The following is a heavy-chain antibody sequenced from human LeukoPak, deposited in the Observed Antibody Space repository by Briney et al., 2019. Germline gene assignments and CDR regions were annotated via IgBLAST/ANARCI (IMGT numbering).Heavy chain of an antibody. CDR1: GGTFSSYA. D-gene: IGHD5-18*01. J-gene: IGHJ4*02. CDR2: VNPNSGGT. CDR3: ARDSDTAMVNFDY. Sequence: ASVKVSCKASGGTFSSYAISWVRQAPGQGLEWMGRVNPNSGGTNYAQKFQGRVTMTRDTSISTAYMELSRLRSDDTAVYYCARDSDTAMVNFDYWGQGTLVTVSS. V-gene: IGHV1-2*06.